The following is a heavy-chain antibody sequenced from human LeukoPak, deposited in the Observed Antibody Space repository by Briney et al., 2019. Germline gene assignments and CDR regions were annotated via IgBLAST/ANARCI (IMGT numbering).Heavy chain of an antibody. CDR3: ARGASAPPYYDFWSSYYDWFDP. D-gene: IGHD3-3*01. CDR1: GFTFSSYG. Sequence: GGSLRLSCAASGFTFSSYGMHWVRQAPGKGLEWVAVIWYDGSNKYYADSVKGRFTISRDNSKNTLYLQMNSLRAEDTAVYYCARGASAPPYYDFWSSYYDWFDPWGQGTLVTVSS. V-gene: IGHV3-33*01. J-gene: IGHJ5*02. CDR2: IWYDGSNK.